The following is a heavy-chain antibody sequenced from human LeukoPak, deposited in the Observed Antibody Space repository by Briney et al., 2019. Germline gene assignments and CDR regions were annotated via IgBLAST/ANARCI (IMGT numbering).Heavy chain of an antibody. CDR2: INHSGST. CDR3: ARGLVDYYYYYGMDV. Sequence: PSETLSPTCAVYGGSSRGYYWSWIRQPPGKGHEWIGEINHSGSTNYNPSLKSPAIISVDTSKIQFSLKLSSVTAADTAVYYCARGLVDYYYYYGMDVWGQGTTVTVSS. D-gene: IGHD3/OR15-3a*01. CDR1: GGSSRGYY. V-gene: IGHV4-34*01. J-gene: IGHJ6*02.